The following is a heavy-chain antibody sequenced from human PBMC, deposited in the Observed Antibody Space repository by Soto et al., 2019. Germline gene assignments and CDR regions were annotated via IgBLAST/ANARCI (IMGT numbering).Heavy chain of an antibody. D-gene: IGHD5-12*01. J-gene: IGHJ4*02. V-gene: IGHV1-18*01. CDR3: ARQGWSGYDYQDY. Sequence: ASVKVSCKASGYTFTSYGISWVRQAPGQGLEWMGWISAYNGNTNYAQKLQGRVTMTTDTSTSTAYMELSSVTAADTAVYYCARQGWSGYDYQDYWGQGTRVTVSS. CDR2: ISAYNGNT. CDR1: GYTFTSYG.